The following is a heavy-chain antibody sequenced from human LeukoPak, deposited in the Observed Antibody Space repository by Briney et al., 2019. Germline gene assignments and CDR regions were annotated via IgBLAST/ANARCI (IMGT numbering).Heavy chain of an antibody. CDR1: GFTFSDYY. Sequence: GGSLRLSCAASGFTFSDYYMSWIRQAPGKGLEWVSGINWNGGSTGYADSVKGRFTISRDNAKNSLYLQMNSLRAEDTALYYCARVYYDSSGYYFPYFDYWGQGTLVTVSS. D-gene: IGHD3-22*01. CDR2: INWNGGST. CDR3: ARVYYDSSGYYFPYFDY. V-gene: IGHV3-20*04. J-gene: IGHJ4*02.